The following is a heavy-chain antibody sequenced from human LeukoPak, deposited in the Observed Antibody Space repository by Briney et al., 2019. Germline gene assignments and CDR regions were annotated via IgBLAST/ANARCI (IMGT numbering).Heavy chain of an antibody. V-gene: IGHV4-59*11. J-gene: IGHJ4*02. CDR2: IYYSGST. CDR3: ARLGSHYYDSSPFDY. CDR1: GDSISSHY. Sequence: SETLSLTCTVAGDSISSHYWSWIRQPPGKGLEWIGYIYYSGSTNYNPSLKSRVTISVDTSKNQFSLKLSSVTAADTAVYYCARLGSHYYDSSPFDYWGQGTLVTVSS. D-gene: IGHD3-22*01.